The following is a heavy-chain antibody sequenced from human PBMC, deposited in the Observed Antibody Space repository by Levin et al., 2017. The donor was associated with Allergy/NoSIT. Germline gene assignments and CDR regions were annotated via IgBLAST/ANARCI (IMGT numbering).Heavy chain of an antibody. J-gene: IGHJ4*02. CDR1: GFTFSSYA. D-gene: IGHD1-1*01. Sequence: PGGSLRLSCAASGFTFSSYAMSWVHQAPGKGLEWVSAISGSGGDTYYADSVKGRFTISRDNSKNTLYLQMNSLRAEDTAVYFCAKDRSLERRGIFDYWGQGTLVTVSS. CDR3: AKDRSLERRGIFDY. V-gene: IGHV3-23*01. CDR2: ISGSGGDT.